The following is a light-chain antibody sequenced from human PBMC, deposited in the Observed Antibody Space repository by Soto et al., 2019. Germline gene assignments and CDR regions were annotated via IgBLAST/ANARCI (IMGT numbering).Light chain of an antibody. V-gene: IGLV6-57*02. CDR3: QSYDANYVV. CDR1: GGSIATNY. Sequence: NFMLTQPHSVSESPGKTVTISCIGSGGSIATNYVQWYQQRPGSAPITGIYEDNQRPSGVPDRFSGSIDSSSNSASLTISGLKTEDEADYYCQSYDANYVVFGGGTKLTVL. CDR2: EDN. J-gene: IGLJ2*01.